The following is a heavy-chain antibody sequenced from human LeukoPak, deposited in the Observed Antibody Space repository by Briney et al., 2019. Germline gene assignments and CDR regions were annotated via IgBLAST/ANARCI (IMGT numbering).Heavy chain of an antibody. CDR2: NMNT. Sequence: SETLSLTCIVSGASVSSGDHHWSWIRQAPGKGLEWIGHNMNTYYNPSLKSRVTISVDTSKDQFSLKLSSVTAADTAVYYCARDSAPSEYYDSSGYYLPFDIWGQGTMVTVSS. CDR1: GASVSSGDHH. D-gene: IGHD3-22*01. CDR3: ARDSAPSEYYDSSGYYLPFDI. J-gene: IGHJ3*02. V-gene: IGHV4-61*08.